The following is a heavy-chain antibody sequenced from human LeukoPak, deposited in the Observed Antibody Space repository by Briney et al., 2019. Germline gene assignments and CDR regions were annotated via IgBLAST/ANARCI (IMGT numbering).Heavy chain of an antibody. CDR1: GFTFSNYE. J-gene: IGHJ6*03. Sequence: GGSLRLSCAASGFTFSNYEMNWVRQAPGKGLEWVSYISSSGSTIYYADSVKGRFTISRDNAENSLYLQMNSLRAEDTAVYYCARDNYFYYYMDVWGKGTTVTISS. V-gene: IGHV3-48*03. CDR3: ARDNYFYYYMDV. CDR2: ISSSGSTI.